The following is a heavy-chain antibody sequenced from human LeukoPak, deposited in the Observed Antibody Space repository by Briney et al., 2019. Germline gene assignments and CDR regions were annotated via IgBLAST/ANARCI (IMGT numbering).Heavy chain of an antibody. D-gene: IGHD2-2*02. V-gene: IGHV3-23*01. Sequence: GGTLRLSCAASGFTFSSFGMSWVRQAPGKGLDWVSAISGSGGSTYHADSMKGRFTISRDNSRNTLYLQVNTLRAADTALYYCAKTDCTSTSCYIGWFDPWGQGTLVTVSS. CDR2: ISGSGGST. CDR3: AKTDCTSTSCYIGWFDP. CDR1: GFTFSSFG. J-gene: IGHJ5*02.